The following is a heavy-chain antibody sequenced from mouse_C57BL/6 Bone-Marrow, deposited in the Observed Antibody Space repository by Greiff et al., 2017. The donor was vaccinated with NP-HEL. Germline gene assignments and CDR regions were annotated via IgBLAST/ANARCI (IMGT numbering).Heavy chain of an antibody. CDR2: IYPGSGNT. CDR1: GYTFTDYY. CDR3: ARGTTVVAGDC. J-gene: IGHJ2*01. D-gene: IGHD1-1*01. V-gene: IGHV1-76*01. Sequence: QVQLQQSGAELVRPGASVKLSCKASGYTFTDYYINWVKQRPGQGLEWIARIYPGSGNTYYNEKFKGKATLTAEKSSSTAYMQLSSLTSEDSAVYFGARGTTVVAGDCWGQGTTLTVSS.